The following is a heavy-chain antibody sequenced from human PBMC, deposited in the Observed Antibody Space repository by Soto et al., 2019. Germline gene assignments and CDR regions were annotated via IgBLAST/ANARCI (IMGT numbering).Heavy chain of an antibody. V-gene: IGHV3-23*01. D-gene: IGHD3-10*01. CDR1: GFTFNSSA. Sequence: VGSLRLSCAASGFTFNSSAMTWFRKAPGKGREWVSAISGSGGSTYYADSVKGRFTISRDNSKNTRYLQMNSLRAEYTAVYYCAKYGSYGCFGYWGQGTLVTVSS. J-gene: IGHJ4*02. CDR3: AKYGSYGCFGY. CDR2: ISGSGGST.